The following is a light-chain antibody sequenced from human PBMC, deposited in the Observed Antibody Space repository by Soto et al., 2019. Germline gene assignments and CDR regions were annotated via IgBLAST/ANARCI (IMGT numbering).Light chain of an antibody. J-gene: IGKJ1*01. V-gene: IGKV1-17*01. CDR1: QDIGIN. Sequence: DIQMTQSPSSLSASVGDRVTMTCRASQDIGINLGWFQQKPGKAPKRLIYVASSLQSGVPSRFSGSGSGTEFTLTISSLQPGDFASYFCLQHNAYPWTFGQGTKVEV. CDR2: VAS. CDR3: LQHNAYPWT.